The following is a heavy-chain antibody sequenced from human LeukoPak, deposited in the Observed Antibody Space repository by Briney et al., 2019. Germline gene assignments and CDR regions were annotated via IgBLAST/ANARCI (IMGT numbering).Heavy chain of an antibody. CDR3: ARLLGTVTTFDY. CDR1: GFIFSGCS. J-gene: IGHJ4*02. V-gene: IGHV3-7*01. Sequence: GGSLRLSCAASGFIFSGCSLSWVRQAPGKGLEWVATINEVGSKTYYDDSVRGRFTISRDNAKNSLYLEMSSLRAEDTAVYYCARLLGTVTTFDYWGQGTLVTVSS. CDR2: INEVGSKT. D-gene: IGHD1-26*01.